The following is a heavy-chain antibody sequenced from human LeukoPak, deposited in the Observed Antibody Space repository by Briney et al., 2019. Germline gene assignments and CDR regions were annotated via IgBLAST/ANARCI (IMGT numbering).Heavy chain of an antibody. CDR3: ARDSHGYYYGSGSYPPGGYYYGMDV. D-gene: IGHD3-10*01. J-gene: IGHJ6*04. CDR2: IIPIFGTA. CDR1: GGTFSSYA. Sequence: EASVRVSCKASGGTFSSYAISWVRQAPGQGLEWMGGIIPIFGTANYAQKFQGRVTITADESTSTAYMELSSLRSEDTAVYYCARDSHGYYYGSGSYPPGGYYYGMDVWGKGTTATVSS. V-gene: IGHV1-69*13.